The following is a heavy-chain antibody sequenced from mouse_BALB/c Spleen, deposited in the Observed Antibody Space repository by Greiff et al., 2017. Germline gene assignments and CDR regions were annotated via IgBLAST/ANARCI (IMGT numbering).Heavy chain of an antibody. CDR3: ARGDRYDGRSAMDY. J-gene: IGHJ4*01. D-gene: IGHD2-14*01. Sequence: EVQRVESGGGLVQPGGSRKLSCAASGFTFSSFGMHWVRQAPEKGLEWVAYISSGSSTIDYADTVKGRFTISRDNPKNTLFLQMTSLRSEDTAMYYCARGDRYDGRSAMDYWGQGTSVTVSS. CDR1: GFTFSSFG. CDR2: ISSGSSTI. V-gene: IGHV5-17*02.